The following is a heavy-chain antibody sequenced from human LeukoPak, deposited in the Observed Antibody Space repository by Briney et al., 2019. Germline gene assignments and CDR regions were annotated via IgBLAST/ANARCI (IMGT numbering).Heavy chain of an antibody. CDR1: GFSFSNYW. CDR2: IKQDGSEK. CDR3: ARDPLRRDGYNWDY. D-gene: IGHD5-24*01. J-gene: IGHJ4*02. Sequence: GGSLRLSCAASGFSFSNYWMSWVRQAPGKRLEWVANIKQDGSEKYYVDSVKGRFTISRDTAENLLYLQMNSLRAEDTAVYYCARDPLRRDGYNWDYWGQGTLVTVSS. V-gene: IGHV3-7*01.